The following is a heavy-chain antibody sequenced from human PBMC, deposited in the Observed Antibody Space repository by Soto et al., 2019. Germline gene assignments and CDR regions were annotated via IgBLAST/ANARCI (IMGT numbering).Heavy chain of an antibody. CDR1: GFTFSSYA. Sequence: ESGGDVVQPGRSLRLSCAASGFTFSSYAMHWVRQAPGKGLEWVAVISYDGSNKYYADSVKGRFTISRDNSKNTLYLQMNSLRAEDTAVYYCARDHTNYGMDVWGQGTTVTVSS. CDR3: ARDHTNYGMDV. J-gene: IGHJ6*02. CDR2: ISYDGSNK. V-gene: IGHV3-30-3*01.